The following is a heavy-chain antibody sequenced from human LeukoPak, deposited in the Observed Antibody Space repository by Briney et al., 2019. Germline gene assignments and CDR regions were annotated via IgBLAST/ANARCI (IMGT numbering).Heavy chain of an antibody. CDR3: ATDRGWRTSGYYLYYFEY. D-gene: IGHD3-3*01. J-gene: IGHJ4*02. CDR1: GFIFTNYF. CDR2: IKHDGSEK. V-gene: IGHV3-7*01. Sequence: PGGSLRLSCAASGFIFTNYFMSWVRQAPGKGLEWVASIKHDGSEKCYVDSVRGRFTISRDNTMNSLYLQMSSLRAEDTAVYYCATDRGWRTSGYYLYYFEYWGQGTLVTVSS.